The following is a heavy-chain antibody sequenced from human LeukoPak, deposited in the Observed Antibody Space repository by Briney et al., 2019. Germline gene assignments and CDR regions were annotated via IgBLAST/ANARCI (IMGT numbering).Heavy chain of an antibody. CDR3: ARLSGYEKGYVFDI. V-gene: IGHV3-33*01. CDR1: GFTFSSYG. Sequence: GSLRLSCAASGFTFSSYGMHWVCQAPGRGLEWVAVIWNDGSHKYYADSVKGRFTISRDNSKNTLYLQMNSLRAEDTAVYYCARLSGYEKGYVFDIWGEGTVATVSS. J-gene: IGHJ3*02. D-gene: IGHD5-12*01. CDR2: IWNDGSHK.